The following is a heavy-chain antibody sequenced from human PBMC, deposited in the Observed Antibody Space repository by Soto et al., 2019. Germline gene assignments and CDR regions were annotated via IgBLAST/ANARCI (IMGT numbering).Heavy chain of an antibody. CDR2: ISSSSSTI. CDR1: GFTFSSYS. D-gene: IGHD1-7*01. V-gene: IGHV3-48*02. Sequence: GGSLRLSCAASGFTFSSYSMNWVRQAPGKGLEWVSYISSSSSTIYYADSVKGRFTISRDNAKNSLYLQMNSLRDEDTAVYYCARVKNWNYLYGMDVWGQGTTVTVSS. CDR3: ARVKNWNYLYGMDV. J-gene: IGHJ6*02.